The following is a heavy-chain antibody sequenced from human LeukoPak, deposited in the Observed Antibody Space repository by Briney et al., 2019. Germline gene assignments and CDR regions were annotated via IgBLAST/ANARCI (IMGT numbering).Heavy chain of an antibody. CDR2: IQYDGSNK. CDR3: VKGWFDS. J-gene: IGHJ5*01. V-gene: IGHV3-30*02. Sequence: GGSLRLSCTASGFTFSNFGMHWVRQAPGKGLEWVTFIQYDGSNKYYIDSVKGRFSISRDISKNTLYLQMNSLRAEDTAMYYCVKGWFDSWGQGTLVTVSS. CDR1: GFTFSNFG.